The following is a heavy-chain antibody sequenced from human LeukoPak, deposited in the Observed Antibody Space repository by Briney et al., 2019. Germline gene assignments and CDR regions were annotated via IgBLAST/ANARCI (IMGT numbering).Heavy chain of an antibody. CDR2: MYYTGST. Sequence: SETLSLTCSDAGGSISSDYWSWIRQPPGKGLEWIGYMYYTGSTNYNPSLKSRVTISLATSKTQFSLKLSSVTPADTAVYYCARVSVVYGMDVWGQGTTVTVSS. J-gene: IGHJ6*02. CDR3: ARVSVVYGMDV. CDR1: GGSISSDY. V-gene: IGHV4-59*01.